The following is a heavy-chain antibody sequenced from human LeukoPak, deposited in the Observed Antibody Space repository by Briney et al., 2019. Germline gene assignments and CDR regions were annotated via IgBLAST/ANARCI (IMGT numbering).Heavy chain of an antibody. CDR2: IYYSGST. CDR1: GGSISSYY. CDR3: ARVAGDWVNWFDP. J-gene: IGHJ5*02. Sequence: SETLSLTCTVSGGSISSYYWSWLRQPPGKGLEWIGYIYYSGSTNYNPSLKSRVTISVDTSKNQFSLKLSSVTAADTAVYYCARVAGDWVNWFDPWGQGTLVTVSS. V-gene: IGHV4-59*01. D-gene: IGHD1-26*01.